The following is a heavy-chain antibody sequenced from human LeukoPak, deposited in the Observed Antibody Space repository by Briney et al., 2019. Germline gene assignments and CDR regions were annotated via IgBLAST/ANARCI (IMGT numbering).Heavy chain of an antibody. CDR1: GFTFSSYA. CDR3: AKIYRLGELSDPPTN. CDR2: ISGSGGST. V-gene: IGHV3-23*01. J-gene: IGHJ4*02. D-gene: IGHD3-16*02. Sequence: QTGGSLRLSCAASGFTFSSYAMSWVRQAPGKGLEWVSAISGSGGSTYYADSVKGRYTISRDNSKNTLYLQMNSLRAEDTAVYYCAKIYRLGELSDPPTNWGQGTLVTVSS.